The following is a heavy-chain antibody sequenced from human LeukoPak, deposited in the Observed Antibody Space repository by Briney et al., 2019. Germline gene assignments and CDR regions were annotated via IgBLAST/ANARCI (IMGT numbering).Heavy chain of an antibody. Sequence: PGGSLRLSCAASGFTFSNAWMSWVRQAQGKGLEWVGRIKSKTDGGTTDYAAPVKDRFAISRDDSKNTLYLQMNSLKTEDTAVYYCSTFSNTPVVRGQNWGQGTLVTVSS. J-gene: IGHJ4*02. CDR2: IKSKTDGGTT. V-gene: IGHV3-15*01. D-gene: IGHD5-18*01. CDR3: STFSNTPVVRGQN. CDR1: GFTFSNAW.